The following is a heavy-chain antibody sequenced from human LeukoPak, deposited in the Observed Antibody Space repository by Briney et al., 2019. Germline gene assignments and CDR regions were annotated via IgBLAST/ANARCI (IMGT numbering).Heavy chain of an antibody. CDR1: GYTFTSYA. D-gene: IGHD6-13*01. V-gene: IGHV7-4-1*02. Sequence: ASVKVSCKASGYTFTSYAMNWVRQAPGQGLEWMGWINTNTGNPTYAQGFTGRFVFSLGTSVSTAYLQISSLKAEDTAVYYCARVEAYSFVTGYSSSWYLDPWGQGTLVTVSS. CDR3: ARVEAYSFVTGYSSSWYLDP. CDR2: INTNTGNP. J-gene: IGHJ5*02.